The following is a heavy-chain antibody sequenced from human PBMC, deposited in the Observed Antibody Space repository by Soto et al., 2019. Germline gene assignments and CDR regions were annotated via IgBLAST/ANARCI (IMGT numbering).Heavy chain of an antibody. CDR3: ARDLDITMVRGVGWYYGMDV. CDR2: IIPIFGTA. V-gene: IGHV1-69*01. D-gene: IGHD3-10*01. J-gene: IGHJ6*02. Sequence: QVQLVQSGAEVKKPGSSVKVSCKASGGTFSSYAISWVRQAPGQGLEWMGGIIPIFGTANYAQKFQGRVTITADESTSTAQMERSSLRSEDTAVYYCARDLDITMVRGVGWYYGMDVRGQGTTVIVSS. CDR1: GGTFSSYA.